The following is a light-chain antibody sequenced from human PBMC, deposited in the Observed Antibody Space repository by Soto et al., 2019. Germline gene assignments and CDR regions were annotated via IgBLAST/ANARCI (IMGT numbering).Light chain of an antibody. CDR1: SSDVGSYNF. CDR2: EVI. Sequence: QSALTQPASMSGSPGQSITISCTGASSDVGSYNFVSWYQQHPGKAPKLMIYEVINRPSGVSNRFSGSKSGNTASLTISGLQAEDEADYYCCSYAGSYTLLFGGGTKLTVL. CDR3: CSYAGSYTLL. J-gene: IGLJ2*01. V-gene: IGLV2-14*03.